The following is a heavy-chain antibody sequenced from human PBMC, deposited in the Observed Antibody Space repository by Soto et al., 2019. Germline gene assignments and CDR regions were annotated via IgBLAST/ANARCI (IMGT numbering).Heavy chain of an antibody. CDR2: IYYTGRV. CDR3: AREGSSSPTYFDF. CDR1: GGSISSDDYY. J-gene: IGHJ4*02. Sequence: SETLSVTCTVSGGSISSDDYYWTWIRQPPGEGLEWIGYIYYTGRVSSTPSLESRVTISIDTSKNQFSLKLSSVSAADPAVYFCAREGSSSPTYFDFWGPVPLVTVSS. V-gene: IGHV4-30-4*01. D-gene: IGHD2-15*01.